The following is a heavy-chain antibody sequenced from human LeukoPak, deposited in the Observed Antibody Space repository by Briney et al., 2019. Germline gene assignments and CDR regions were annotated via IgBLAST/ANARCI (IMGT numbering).Heavy chain of an antibody. CDR3: ARADYYDSSGYFLFDY. Sequence: SVKVSCKASGGTFSSYAISWVRQAPGQGLAWMGGIIPIFGTANYAQKFQGRVTITADESTSTAYMELSSLRSEDTAVYYCARADYYDSSGYFLFDYWGQGTLVTVSS. D-gene: IGHD3-22*01. V-gene: IGHV1-69*13. CDR1: GGTFSSYA. CDR2: IIPIFGTA. J-gene: IGHJ4*02.